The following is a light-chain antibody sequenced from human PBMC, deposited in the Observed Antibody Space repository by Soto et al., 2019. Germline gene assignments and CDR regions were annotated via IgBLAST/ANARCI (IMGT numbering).Light chain of an antibody. Sequence: QSALTQPASVSRSPGQSITISCTGTSSEVGGFNSVSWYQLRPGTAPKLILYDVVDRPPGVSYRFSGSKSGNTASLTISGLQAADEADYFCSSYTSTMTNVFGSGTKVTVL. CDR2: DVV. V-gene: IGLV2-14*03. CDR3: SSYTSTMTNV. J-gene: IGLJ1*01. CDR1: SSEVGGFNS.